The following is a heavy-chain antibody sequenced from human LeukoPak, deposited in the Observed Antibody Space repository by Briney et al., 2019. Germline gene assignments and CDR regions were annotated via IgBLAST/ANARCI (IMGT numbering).Heavy chain of an antibody. J-gene: IGHJ4*02. CDR2: ISAYSGNT. CDR3: ARDLPTYYYGSGSPFGY. V-gene: IGHV1-18*01. Sequence: ASVKVSCKASGYTFTSYGISWVRQAPGQGLEWMGWISAYSGNTNYAQKLQGRVTMTTDTSTSTAYMELRSLRSDDTAVYYCARDLPTYYYGSGSPFGYWGQGTLVTVSS. CDR1: GYTFTSYG. D-gene: IGHD3-10*01.